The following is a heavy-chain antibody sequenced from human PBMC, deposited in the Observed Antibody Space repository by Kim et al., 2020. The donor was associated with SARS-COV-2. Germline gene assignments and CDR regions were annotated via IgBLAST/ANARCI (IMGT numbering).Heavy chain of an antibody. CDR3: ARVSPRYYYDSSGYPNDAFDI. Sequence: ASVKVSCKASGYTFTGYYMHWVRQAPGQGLEWMGRINPNSGGTNYAQKFQGRVTMTRDTSISTAYMELSRLRSDDTAVYYCARVSPRYYYDSSGYPNDAFDIWGQGTMVTVSS. CDR2: INPNSGGT. V-gene: IGHV1-2*06. D-gene: IGHD3-22*01. CDR1: GYTFTGYY. J-gene: IGHJ3*02.